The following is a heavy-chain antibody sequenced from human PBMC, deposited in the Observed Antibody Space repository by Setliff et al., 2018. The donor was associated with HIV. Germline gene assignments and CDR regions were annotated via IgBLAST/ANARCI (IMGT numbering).Heavy chain of an antibody. V-gene: IGHV3-15*01. D-gene: IGHD2-2*01. Sequence: PGGSLRLSCTASGFTFGDYSMNWVRQAPGKGLEWVGRIKSKTDGGTTDYAAPVKGRFTISRDDSKNTLYLQMNSLKTEDTAIYYCTTKPPAADFQHWGQGTLVTVSS. CDR1: GFTFGDYS. CDR3: TTKPPAADFQH. CDR2: IKSKTDGGTT. J-gene: IGHJ1*01.